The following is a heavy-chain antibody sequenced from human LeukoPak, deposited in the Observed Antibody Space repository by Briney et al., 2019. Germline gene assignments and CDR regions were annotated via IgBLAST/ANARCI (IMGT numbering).Heavy chain of an antibody. CDR1: GCIFTSYY. V-gene: IGHV5-51*01. Sequence: GGALQISCKGSGCIFTSYYIGWGRQLPGKGLEGMGIIYPGDSDTRYSPSFQGQVTISADKSISTAYLQWSSLKASDTAMYYCARWGVGATNYFDYWGQGTLVTVSS. CDR3: ARWGVGATNYFDY. J-gene: IGHJ4*02. CDR2: IYPGDSDT. D-gene: IGHD1-26*01.